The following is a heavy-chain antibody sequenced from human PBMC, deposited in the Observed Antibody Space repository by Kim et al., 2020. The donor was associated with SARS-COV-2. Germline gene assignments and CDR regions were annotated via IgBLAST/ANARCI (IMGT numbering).Heavy chain of an antibody. V-gene: IGHV3-21*01. CDR2: ISSSSSYI. CDR1: GFTFSSYS. J-gene: IGHJ6*02. D-gene: IGHD6-6*01. CDR3: ATLDLAARHYYYYYGMDV. Sequence: GGSLRLSCAASGFTFSSYSMNWVRQAPGKGLEWVSSISSSSSYIYYADSVKGRFTISRDNAKNSLYLQMNSLRAEDTAVYYCATLDLAARHYYYYYGMDVWGQGTTVTVSS.